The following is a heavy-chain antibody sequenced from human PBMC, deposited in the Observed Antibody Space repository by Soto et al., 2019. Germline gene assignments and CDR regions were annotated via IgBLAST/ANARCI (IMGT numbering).Heavy chain of an antibody. Sequence: GGSLRLSCAASGFTFSSYAMSWVRQAPGKGLEWVSAISGSGGSTYYADSVKGRFTISRDNSKNTLYLQMNSLRAEDTAVYYCASMVRGAPDNWFEPWRQGTLVTVSS. D-gene: IGHD3-10*01. CDR3: ASMVRGAPDNWFEP. CDR2: ISGSGGST. V-gene: IGHV3-23*01. J-gene: IGHJ5*02. CDR1: GFTFSSYA.